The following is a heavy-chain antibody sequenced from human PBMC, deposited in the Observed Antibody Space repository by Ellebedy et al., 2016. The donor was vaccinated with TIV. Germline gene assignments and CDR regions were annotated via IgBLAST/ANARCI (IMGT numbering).Heavy chain of an antibody. CDR3: AKERGAGGVAGTEWFDP. D-gene: IGHD6-19*01. CDR1: GLTFDDYA. V-gene: IGHV3-43*02. Sequence: GESLKISCAASGLTFDDYAMHWVRQAPGKGLEWVSLISGDGGSTYYADSVKGRFTISRDNSKNSLYLQMNSLRTEDTALYYCAKERGAGGVAGTEWFDPWGQGTLVTVSS. J-gene: IGHJ5*02. CDR2: ISGDGGST.